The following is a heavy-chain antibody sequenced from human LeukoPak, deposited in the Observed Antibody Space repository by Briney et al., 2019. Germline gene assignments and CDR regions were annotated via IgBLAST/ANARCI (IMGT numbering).Heavy chain of an antibody. CDR3: ASSLGSTSCHHH. CDR2: INHSGST. Sequence: PSENLSLTCAVYGGSFSGYYWSWIRQPPGKGLEWIGEINHSGSTNYNPSLKRRVTISVDTSKNQFSLKLSSVTAADTAVYYCASSLGSTSCHHHWGQGTMVTVSS. CDR1: GGSFSGYY. V-gene: IGHV4-34*01. J-gene: IGHJ5*02. D-gene: IGHD2-2*01.